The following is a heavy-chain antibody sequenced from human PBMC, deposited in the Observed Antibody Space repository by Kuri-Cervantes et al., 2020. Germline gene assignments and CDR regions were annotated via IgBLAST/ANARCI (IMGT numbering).Heavy chain of an antibody. J-gene: IGHJ6*02. Sequence: GGSLRLSCAASGFTFSSYGMHWVRQAPGKGLEWVAVIWYDGSNKYYADSVKGRFTISRDNSKNTLYLQMNSLRAEDTAVYYCARGVSYGDYGYYYYGMDVWGQGTTVTVSS. CDR1: GFTFSSYG. D-gene: IGHD4-17*01. CDR2: IWYDGSNK. V-gene: IGHV3-33*01. CDR3: ARGVSYGDYGYYYYGMDV.